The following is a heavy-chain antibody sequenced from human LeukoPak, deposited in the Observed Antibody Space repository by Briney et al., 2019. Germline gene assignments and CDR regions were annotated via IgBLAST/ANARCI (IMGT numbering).Heavy chain of an antibody. J-gene: IGHJ4*02. Sequence: GGSLRLSCAASGFTFRSYQMNWVRQAPGKGLEWISYIRSDGSTIYYADSVRGRFTISRDNAKNSLYLQMNSLRAEDTAVYYCAREDASGSLFDFWGQGTLVTVSS. CDR1: GFTFRSYQ. D-gene: IGHD3-10*01. CDR3: AREDASGSLFDF. V-gene: IGHV3-48*03. CDR2: IRSDGSTI.